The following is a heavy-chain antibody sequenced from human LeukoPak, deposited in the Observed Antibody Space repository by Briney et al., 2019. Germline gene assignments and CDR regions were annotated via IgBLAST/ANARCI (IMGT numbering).Heavy chain of an antibody. CDR2: IYNSEST. CDR3: ARVLAYGSARDYYYGMDV. Sequence: SETPSLTCSVSGGSISTYSWSWIRQPPGKGLEWIAYIYNSESTNYNPSLKSRVTISVDTSKNRFSLKVSSVTAADTAVYYCARVLAYGSARDYYYGMDVWGQGTTVTVSS. D-gene: IGHD3-10*01. CDR1: GGSISTYS. V-gene: IGHV4-59*01. J-gene: IGHJ6*02.